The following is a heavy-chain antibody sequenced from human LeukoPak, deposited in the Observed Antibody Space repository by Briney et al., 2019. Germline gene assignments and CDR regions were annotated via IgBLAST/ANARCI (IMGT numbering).Heavy chain of an antibody. D-gene: IGHD2-15*01. CDR3: AQQVGYCSSGSCYFTY. J-gene: IGHJ1*01. V-gene: IGHV3-23*01. CDR2: ISGSGGST. Sequence: GGSLRLSCAASGFTFSSYAMSWVRQAPGKGLEWVSGISGSGGSTYYADSVKGRFTISRDNSKNTVYLQMNSLRAEDTAVYYCAQQVGYCSSGSCYFTYWGQGTLVTVSS. CDR1: GFTFSSYA.